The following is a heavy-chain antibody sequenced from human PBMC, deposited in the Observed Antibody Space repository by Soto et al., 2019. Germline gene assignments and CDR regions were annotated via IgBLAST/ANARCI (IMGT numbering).Heavy chain of an antibody. Sequence: SETLSLTCTVSGGSISSYYWSWIRQPPGKGLEWIGYIHYSGSTNYNPSLKSRVTISVDTSKNQFSLKLSSVTAADTAVYYCARGLAYPYYYMDVWGKGTTVTVSS. CDR1: GGSISSYY. CDR3: ARGLAYPYYYMDV. D-gene: IGHD3-16*01. J-gene: IGHJ6*03. V-gene: IGHV4-59*01. CDR2: IHYSGST.